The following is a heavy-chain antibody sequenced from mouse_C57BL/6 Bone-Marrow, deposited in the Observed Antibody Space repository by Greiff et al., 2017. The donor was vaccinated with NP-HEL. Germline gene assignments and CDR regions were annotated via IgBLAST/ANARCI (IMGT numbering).Heavy chain of an antibody. D-gene: IGHD1-1*01. Sequence: VQLQQPGAELVKPGASVKLSCKASGYTFTCYLKHWVKQRPGRGLEWSGRIDPNSGGTKYNEQFKSKASLTVDKPTNTAYRQLNILTSEDSAVNKCARYYYDGSSFDYWGQGTTLTVTA. CDR2: IDPNSGGT. CDR3: ARYYYDGSSFDY. J-gene: IGHJ2*01. V-gene: IGHV1-72*01. CDR1: GYTFTCYL.